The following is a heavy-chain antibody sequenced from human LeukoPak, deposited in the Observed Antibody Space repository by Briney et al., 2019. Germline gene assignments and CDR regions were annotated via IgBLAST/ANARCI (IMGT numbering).Heavy chain of an antibody. CDR1: GYTFTSYG. V-gene: IGHV1-18*01. CDR2: ISAYNGNT. Sequence: ASVKASCKASGYTFTSYGISWGRHAPGQGLEWMGWISAYNGNTNYAQKLQGRVTMTTDTSTSTAYMELRSLRSDDTAVYYCARLYYDILTGYSHFDYWGQGTLVTVSS. J-gene: IGHJ4*02. D-gene: IGHD3-9*01. CDR3: ARLYYDILTGYSHFDY.